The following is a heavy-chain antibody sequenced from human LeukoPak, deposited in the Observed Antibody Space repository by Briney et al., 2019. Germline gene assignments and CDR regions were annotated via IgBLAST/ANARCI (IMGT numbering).Heavy chain of an antibody. CDR1: GFTFSGYA. J-gene: IGHJ4*02. CDR2: ISYDGGSNK. CDR3: AREERGHLVGY. D-gene: IGHD6-6*01. Sequence: GGSLRLSCAASGFTFSGYAMHWVRQAPGKGLEWVALISYDGGSNKYYADSVEGRFTISRDNSKNTLCLQMNSLRAEDTAVYYCAREERGHLVGYWGQGTLVTVSS. V-gene: IGHV3-30-3*01.